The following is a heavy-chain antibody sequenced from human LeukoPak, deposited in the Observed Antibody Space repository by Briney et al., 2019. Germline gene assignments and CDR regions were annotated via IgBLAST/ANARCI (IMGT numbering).Heavy chain of an antibody. CDR1: GFTFSDYY. V-gene: IGHV3-11*04. CDR3: ARGIQLWLGPSYMDV. D-gene: IGHD5-18*01. J-gene: IGHJ6*03. Sequence: PGGSLRPSCAASGFTFSDYYMSWIRQAPGKGLEWVSYISSSDSTIYYADSVKGRFTISRDNAKNSLYLQMNSLRAEDTAVYYCARGIQLWLGPSYMDVWGKGTTVTVSS. CDR2: ISSSDSTI.